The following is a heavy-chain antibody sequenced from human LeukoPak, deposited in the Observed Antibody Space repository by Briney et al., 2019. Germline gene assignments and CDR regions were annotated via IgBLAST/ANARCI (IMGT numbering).Heavy chain of an antibody. CDR3: ARGRIAAAGTRGYFDY. Sequence: SETLSLTCTVSGDSISSGDYYWSWIRQPPGKGLEWIGEINHSGSTNYNPSLKSRVTISVDTSKNQFSLKLSSVTAADTAVYYCARGRIAAAGTRGYFDYWGQGTLVTVSS. CDR1: GDSISSGDYY. V-gene: IGHV4-39*07. CDR2: INHSGST. D-gene: IGHD6-13*01. J-gene: IGHJ4*02.